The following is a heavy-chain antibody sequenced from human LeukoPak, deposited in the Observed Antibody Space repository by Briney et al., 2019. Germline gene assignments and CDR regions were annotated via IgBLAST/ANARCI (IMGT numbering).Heavy chain of an antibody. CDR1: GYTFTSYD. Sequence: ASVTVSCKASGYTFTSYDINWVRQATGQGLEWMGWMNPNSGNTGYAQKFQGRVTMTRNTSISTAYMELSSLRSEDTAVYYCARGHYGSGSSLFDPWGQGTLVTVSS. J-gene: IGHJ5*02. CDR2: MNPNSGNT. D-gene: IGHD3-10*01. CDR3: ARGHYGSGSSLFDP. V-gene: IGHV1-8*01.